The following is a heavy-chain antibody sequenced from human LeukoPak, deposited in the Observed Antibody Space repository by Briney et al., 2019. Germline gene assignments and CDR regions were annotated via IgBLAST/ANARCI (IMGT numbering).Heavy chain of an antibody. D-gene: IGHD4-17*01. V-gene: IGHV3-30*02. CDR2: IRYDGSNK. CDR3: AKLKPMTTVNHFDY. CDR1: GFTFSSYG. J-gene: IGHJ4*02. Sequence: GGSLRLSCAASGFTFSSYGMHWVRQAPGKGLEWVAFIRYDGSNKYYADSVKGRFTISRDNSKNTLYLQMNSLRAEDTAVYYCAKLKPMTTVNHFDYWGQGTLVTVSS.